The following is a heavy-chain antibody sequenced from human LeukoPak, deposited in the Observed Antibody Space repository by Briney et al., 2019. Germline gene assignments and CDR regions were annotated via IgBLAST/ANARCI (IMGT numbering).Heavy chain of an antibody. CDR1: GYTFTSYD. CDR3: ARGPWGGDHQPFQRYYYGMDV. CDR2: MNPNSGKT. J-gene: IGHJ6*02. Sequence: AASVKVSCKASGYTFTSYDINWVRQATGQGLEWMGWMNPNSGKTGYVQKFQGRVTMTRDTSISTAYMELSSLRSDDTAVYDCARGPWGGDHQPFQRYYYGMDVWGQGTTVTVSS. D-gene: IGHD3-16*02. V-gene: IGHV1-8*01.